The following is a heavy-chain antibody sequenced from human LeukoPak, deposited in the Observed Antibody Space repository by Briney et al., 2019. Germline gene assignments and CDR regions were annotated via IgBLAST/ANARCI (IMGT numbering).Heavy chain of an antibody. J-gene: IGHJ6*02. CDR2: IRSKAYGGTT. CDR3: SRGPIQLWVHNAMDV. CDR1: GFTFGDHA. D-gene: IGHD1-1*01. V-gene: IGHV3-49*04. Sequence: GGSLRLSCTTFGFTFGDHAMSWVRQAPGKGLEWVGFIRSKAYGGTTEYAASVKGRFTISRDDSKSIAYLQMNSLITDDTAVYYCSRGPIQLWVHNAMDVWGQGTTVIVSS.